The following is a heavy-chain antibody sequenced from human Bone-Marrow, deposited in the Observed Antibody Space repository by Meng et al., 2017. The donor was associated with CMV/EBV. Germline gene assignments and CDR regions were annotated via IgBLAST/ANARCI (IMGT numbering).Heavy chain of an antibody. Sequence: SETLSLTCTVSGGSISSYYWSWIRQPPGKGLEWIGYIYYSGSTNYNPSLKSRVTITVDTSKNQFSLKLSSVTAADTAVYYCARCGVVPAAIPGWYYYYGMDVWGQGTTVTVSS. V-gene: IGHV4-59*01. CDR2: IYYSGST. CDR3: ARCGVVPAAIPGWYYYYGMDV. D-gene: IGHD2-2*02. CDR1: GGSISSYY. J-gene: IGHJ6*02.